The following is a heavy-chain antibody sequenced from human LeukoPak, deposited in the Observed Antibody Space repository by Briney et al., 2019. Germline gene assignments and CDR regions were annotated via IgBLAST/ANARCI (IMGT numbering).Heavy chain of an antibody. CDR3: ARDHGFGELSSYYYGMDV. CDR2: INPNSGGT. D-gene: IGHD3-10*01. V-gene: IGHV1-2*02. CDR1: GYTFTGYY. Sequence: GASVKVSCKASGYTFTGYYMHWVRQAPGQGLEWMGWINPNSGGTNYAQKFQGRVTMTRDTSISTAYMELSGLRSDDTAVYYCARDHGFGELSSYYYGMDVWGQGTTVTVSS. J-gene: IGHJ6*02.